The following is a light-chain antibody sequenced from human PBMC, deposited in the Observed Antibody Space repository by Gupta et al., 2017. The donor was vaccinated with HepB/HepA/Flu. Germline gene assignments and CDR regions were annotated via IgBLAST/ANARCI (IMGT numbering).Light chain of an antibody. CDR3: SSYTNSRTII. V-gene: IGLV2-14*03. Sequence: QSALTQPASVSGSPGQSITISCTGTSSDVGGSKFVSWYQHHPDKVPKLIIYYVSDRPSGVSNRFSGSKSGNTASLTISGLQAEDEADYYCSSYTNSRTIIFGGGTKLTVL. J-gene: IGLJ2*01. CDR2: YVS. CDR1: SSDVGGSKF.